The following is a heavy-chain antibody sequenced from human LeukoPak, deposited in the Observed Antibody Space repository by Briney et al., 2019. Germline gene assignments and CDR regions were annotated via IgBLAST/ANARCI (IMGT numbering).Heavy chain of an antibody. CDR2: IWYDGSNK. Sequence: PGGSLRLSCAASGFTFSSYGMHWVRQAPGKGLEWVAVIWYDGSNKYYADSVKGRFTISRDNSKNTLYLQMNSLRAEDTAVYYCAKEGQPFTDYYYYMDVWGKGTTVTVSS. J-gene: IGHJ6*03. CDR1: GFTFSSYG. D-gene: IGHD2-8*02. V-gene: IGHV3-33*06. CDR3: AKEGQPFTDYYYYMDV.